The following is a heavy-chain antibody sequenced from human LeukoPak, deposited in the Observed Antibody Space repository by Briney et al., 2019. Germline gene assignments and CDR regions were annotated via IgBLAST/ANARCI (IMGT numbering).Heavy chain of an antibody. J-gene: IGHJ4*02. Sequence: SETLSLTCAVYGGSFSDYYWSWIRQPPGKGLEWIGEINHSGSTNYNPSLKSRVTISVDTSKNQFSLKLSSVTAADTAVYYCASRRYYDSTGYFPYWGQGTLVTVSS. CDR1: GGSFSDYY. CDR3: ASRRYYDSTGYFPY. D-gene: IGHD3-22*01. CDR2: INHSGST. V-gene: IGHV4-34*01.